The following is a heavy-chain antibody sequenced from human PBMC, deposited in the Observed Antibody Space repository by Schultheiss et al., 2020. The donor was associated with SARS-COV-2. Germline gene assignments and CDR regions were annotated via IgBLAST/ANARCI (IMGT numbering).Heavy chain of an antibody. J-gene: IGHJ6*02. Sequence: GGSLRLSCAASGFTFSSYAMSWVRQAPGKGLEWVSAISGSGGSTYYADSVKGRFTISRDNAKNSLYLQMNSLRAEDTAVYYCARDGVFTIFGVVTATSSYGMDVWGQGTTVTVSS. CDR2: ISGSGGST. D-gene: IGHD3-3*01. V-gene: IGHV3-23*01. CDR3: ARDGVFTIFGVVTATSSYGMDV. CDR1: GFTFSSYA.